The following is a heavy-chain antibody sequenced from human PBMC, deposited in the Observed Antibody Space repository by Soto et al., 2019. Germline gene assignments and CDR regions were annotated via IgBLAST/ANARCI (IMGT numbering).Heavy chain of an antibody. V-gene: IGHV3-13*01. CDR2: IGTAGDT. Sequence: PGGSLRLSCAASGFTFSSYDMHWVRQATGKGLEWISAIGTAGDTYYPGSVKGRFTISGENAKNSLYLQMNSLRAGDTAVYYCARDSLGWPLGYYGMDVWGQGTTVTVSS. CDR1: GFTFSSYD. D-gene: IGHD6-19*01. CDR3: ARDSLGWPLGYYGMDV. J-gene: IGHJ6*02.